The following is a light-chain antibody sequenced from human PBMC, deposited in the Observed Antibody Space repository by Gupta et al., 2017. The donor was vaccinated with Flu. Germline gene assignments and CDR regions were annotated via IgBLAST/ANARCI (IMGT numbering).Light chain of an antibody. CDR1: QGISNY. CDR2: AAS. Sequence: SPSSLSASVGDRVTITCRASQGISNYLAWYQQKPGKVPKLLIYAASTLQSGGPSRFSGSGSGTDFTLTIISRQPEDVATYYWQKYNSAPWTFGQGTKVEIK. J-gene: IGKJ1*01. V-gene: IGKV1-27*01. CDR3: QKYNSAPWT.